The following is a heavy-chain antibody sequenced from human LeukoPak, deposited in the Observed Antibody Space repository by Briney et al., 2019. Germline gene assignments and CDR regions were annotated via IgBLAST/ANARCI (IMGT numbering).Heavy chain of an antibody. J-gene: IGHJ4*02. Sequence: GGSLRLSCAASGFTFSNYAMSWVRQAPGKGLEWVSGISGSGTSTYYADSVKGRFTISRDNSKNTLYLQMNSLRAEDAAVYYCASRNYYDSSGYYYYYFDYWGQGILVTVSS. CDR1: GFTFSNYA. CDR3: ASRNYYDSSGYYYYYFDY. V-gene: IGHV3-23*01. CDR2: ISGSGTST. D-gene: IGHD3-22*01.